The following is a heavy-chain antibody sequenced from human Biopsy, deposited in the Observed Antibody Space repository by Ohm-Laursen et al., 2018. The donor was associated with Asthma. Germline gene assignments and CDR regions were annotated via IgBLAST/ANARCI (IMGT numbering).Heavy chain of an antibody. V-gene: IGHV1-18*01. J-gene: IGHJ6*02. CDR2: ISVYNGNT. CDR1: GYTFNSAG. D-gene: IGHD3-10*01. CDR3: ARAVDYSHYYGIDV. Sequence: SVNPSCKTSGYTFNSAGITWVRQAPGQGLEWMGWISVYNGNTKVAQKLQGRVTMITDTSTSTAYMELRSLRSDDTAVYFCARAVDYSHYYGIDVWGQGTTVTVS.